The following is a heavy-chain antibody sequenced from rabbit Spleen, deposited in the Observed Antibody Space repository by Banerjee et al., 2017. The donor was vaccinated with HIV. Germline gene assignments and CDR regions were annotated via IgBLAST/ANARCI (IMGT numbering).Heavy chain of an antibody. CDR2: IGAGSGNT. Sequence: QEQLVESGGGLVQPEGSLTLTCKASGFSFSSGYYMSWVRQAPGKGLEWIGCIGAGSGNTYYASWAKGRFTISKTSSTTVTLQMTSLTAADTATYFCASAYSDVYFDLWGPGTLVTVS. J-gene: IGHJ4*01. D-gene: IGHD6-1*01. V-gene: IGHV1S45*01. CDR3: ASAYSDVYFDL. CDR1: GFSFSSGYY.